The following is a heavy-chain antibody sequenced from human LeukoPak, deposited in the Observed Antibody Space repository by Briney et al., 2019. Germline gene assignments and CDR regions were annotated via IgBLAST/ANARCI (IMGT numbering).Heavy chain of an antibody. CDR3: ARVGPGLVISDEYYGMDV. CDR2: MNPNSGNR. V-gene: IGHV1-8*01. J-gene: IGHJ6*02. D-gene: IGHD3/OR15-3a*01. CDR1: GYTFTSYD. Sequence: ASVKVSCTASGYTFTSYDINWVRQATGQGLEWMGGMNPNSGNRGYAQKFKGRVTMTSNTSISTAYMELSSLRSEDTAVYYCARVGPGLVISDEYYGMDVWGQGTTVTVSS.